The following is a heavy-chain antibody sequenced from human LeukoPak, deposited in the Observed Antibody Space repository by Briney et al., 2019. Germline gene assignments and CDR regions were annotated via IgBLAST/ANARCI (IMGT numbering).Heavy chain of an antibody. CDR2: ISSSGSTI. CDR3: ARSSRVRYYYGMDV. V-gene: IGHV3-11*01. Sequence: GGSLRLSWAASGFTFSDYYMSWIRQAPGKGLEWVSYISSSGSTIYYADSVKGRFTISRDNAKNSLYLQMNSLRAEDTAVYYCARSSRVRYYYGMDVWGQGTTVTVSS. CDR1: GFTFSDYY. J-gene: IGHJ6*02.